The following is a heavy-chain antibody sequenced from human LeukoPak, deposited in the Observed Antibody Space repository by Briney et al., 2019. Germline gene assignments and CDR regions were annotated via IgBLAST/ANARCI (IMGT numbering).Heavy chain of an antibody. J-gene: IGHJ4*02. CDR1: GYTFTGYY. V-gene: IGHV1-2*06. CDR3: ARDRGYYDSSGYDY. Sequence: GASVKVSCKASGYTFTGYYMHWVRQAPGQGLEWMGRINPNSGGTNYAQKFQGRVTMTRDTSISTAYMELSRLRSDGTAVYYRARDRGYYDSSGYDYWGQGTLVTVSS. CDR2: INPNSGGT. D-gene: IGHD3-22*01.